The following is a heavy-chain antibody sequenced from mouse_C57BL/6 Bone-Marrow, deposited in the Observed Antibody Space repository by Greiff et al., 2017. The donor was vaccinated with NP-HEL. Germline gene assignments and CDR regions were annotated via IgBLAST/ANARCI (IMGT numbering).Heavy chain of an antibody. CDR3: AREELGGNYDY. CDR1: GYTFTEYT. J-gene: IGHJ2*01. Sequence: QVQLQQSGAELVKPGASVKLSCKASGYTFTEYTIHWVKQRSGQGLEWIGWFYPGSGSIKYNEKFKDKATLTADKSSSTAYMQLSSLTYEDSAVYYCAREELGGNYDYWGQGTTLTVSS. CDR2: FYPGSGSI. V-gene: IGHV1-62-2*01.